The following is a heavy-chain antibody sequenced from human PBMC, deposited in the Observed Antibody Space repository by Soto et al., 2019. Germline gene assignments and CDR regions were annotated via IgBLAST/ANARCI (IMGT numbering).Heavy chain of an antibody. D-gene: IGHD2-15*01. CDR3: ARSQGGSSSLDIYYYDYYGMDV. Sequence: QVQLVQSGAEVKKPGSSVKVSCKAPGGTFSSYAISWVRQAPGQGLEWMGGIIPIFGTAKYAQKFQGRVTITADEYTSTGYMELSSLRSEDTAVYYCARSQGGSSSLDIYYYDYYGMDVWGQGTTVTVSS. CDR2: IIPIFGTA. V-gene: IGHV1-69*01. CDR1: GGTFSSYA. J-gene: IGHJ6*02.